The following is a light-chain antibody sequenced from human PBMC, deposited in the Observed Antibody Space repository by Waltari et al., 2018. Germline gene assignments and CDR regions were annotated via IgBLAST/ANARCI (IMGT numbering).Light chain of an antibody. Sequence: QSALTQPASVSGSPGQSITISCTGTSSDVGAYNYVSWYQQHPCKAPKLLIFDVSNPPSGVSNRFSGSKSGNTASLTISGLQAEDESDYYCCSFTSRSTWVFGGGTKLTVL. CDR2: DVS. CDR1: SSDVGAYNY. V-gene: IGLV2-14*01. J-gene: IGLJ3*02. CDR3: CSFTSRSTWV.